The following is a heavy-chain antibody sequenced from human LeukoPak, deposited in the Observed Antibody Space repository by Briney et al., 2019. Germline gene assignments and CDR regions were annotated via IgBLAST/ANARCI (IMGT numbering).Heavy chain of an antibody. CDR1: GFNFSDHY. CDR2: ISNRGYSK. V-gene: IGHV3-11*04. Sequence: PGGSLRLSCAVSGFNFSDHYMNWIRQAPGRGLEWVSYISNRGYSKYYADSVKGRFTISRDNSNNSLYLQMNSLRAEDTAVYFCGRSKRLYDYWGQGTLVTVSS. CDR3: GRSKRLYDY. D-gene: IGHD3-16*02. J-gene: IGHJ4*02.